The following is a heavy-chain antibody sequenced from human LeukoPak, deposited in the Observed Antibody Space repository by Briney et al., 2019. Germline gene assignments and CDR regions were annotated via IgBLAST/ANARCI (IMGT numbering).Heavy chain of an antibody. D-gene: IGHD4-17*01. V-gene: IGHV3-9*01. CDR3: AKDKGLGDGDYLDDAFDI. Sequence: SGGSLRLSCAVSGFTFDDYAMHWVRQVPGKGLEWVSGINWNSDSIGYADSVKGRFTTSRDNAKNSLYLQMNSLRAEDTALYHCAKDKGLGDGDYLDDAFDIWGQGTMVTVSS. J-gene: IGHJ3*02. CDR2: INWNSDSI. CDR1: GFTFDDYA.